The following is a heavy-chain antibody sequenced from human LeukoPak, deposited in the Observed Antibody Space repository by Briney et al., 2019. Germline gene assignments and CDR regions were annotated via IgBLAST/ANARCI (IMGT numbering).Heavy chain of an antibody. Sequence: SETLSLTCAVYGGSFSGYYWSWIRQPPGKGLEWIGEINHSGSTNYNPSLKSRVTISVDTSKNQFSLKLSSVTAADTAVYYCARGRGYYGSGKRLYYYYMDVWGKGTTVTVSS. J-gene: IGHJ6*03. CDR1: GGSFSGYY. V-gene: IGHV4-34*01. CDR2: INHSGST. D-gene: IGHD3-10*01. CDR3: ARGRGYYGSGKRLYYYYMDV.